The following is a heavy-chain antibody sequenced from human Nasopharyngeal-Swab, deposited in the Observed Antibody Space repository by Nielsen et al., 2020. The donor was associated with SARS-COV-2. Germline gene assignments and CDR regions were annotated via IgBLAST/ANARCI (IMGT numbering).Heavy chain of an antibody. CDR1: GFTFSSYS. D-gene: IGHD6-13*01. J-gene: IGHJ4*02. CDR3: VRVGSSSWYFDY. CDR2: IKQDGSEK. V-gene: IGHV3-7*01. Sequence: GESLKISCAASGFTFSSYSMNWVRQAPGKGLEWVANIKQDGSEKYYVDSVKGRFTISRDNAKNSLYLQMNSLRAEDTAVYYCVRVGSSSWYFDYWGQGTLVTVSS.